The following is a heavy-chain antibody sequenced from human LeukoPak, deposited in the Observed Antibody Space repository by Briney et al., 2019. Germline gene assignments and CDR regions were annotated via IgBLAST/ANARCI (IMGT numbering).Heavy chain of an antibody. D-gene: IGHD3-10*01. CDR3: AKDYNRAYYYGSGFDY. Sequence: GGSLRLSCAASGFTFSDYYMSWIRQAPGKGLEWVSYISSSGSTIYYADSVKGRFTISRDNAKNSLYLQMNSLRAEDTAVYYCAKDYNRAYYYGSGFDYWGQGTLVTVSS. J-gene: IGHJ4*02. V-gene: IGHV3-11*04. CDR1: GFTFSDYY. CDR2: ISSSGSTI.